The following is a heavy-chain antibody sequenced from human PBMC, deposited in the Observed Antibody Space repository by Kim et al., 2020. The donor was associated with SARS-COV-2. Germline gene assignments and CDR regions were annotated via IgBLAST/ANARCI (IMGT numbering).Heavy chain of an antibody. J-gene: IGHJ6*02. Sequence: YADSVKGRFTSSKDNAKNSLKLQMNSMSAEETALYYCAKDTSAVSYDGMDVWGQGTAVTV. D-gene: IGHD6-19*01. V-gene: IGHV3-9*01. CDR3: AKDTSAVSYDGMDV.